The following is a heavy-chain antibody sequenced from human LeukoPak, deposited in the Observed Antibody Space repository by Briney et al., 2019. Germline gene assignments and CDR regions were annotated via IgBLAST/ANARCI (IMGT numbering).Heavy chain of an antibody. CDR3: SKEYTGTFSPFPSYFDN. CDR1: GITFSSYG. CDR2: ISSTGGTT. Sequence: PGGSLSLSCAASGITFSSYGTSWVRQAPGKGLEWVSRISSTGGTTYYADSVKGRFTTSRDNSKNTLYLQMNSLRADDTAIYYCSKEYTGTFSPFPSYFDNWGQGTLVTVSS. V-gene: IGHV3-23*01. D-gene: IGHD1-26*01. J-gene: IGHJ4*02.